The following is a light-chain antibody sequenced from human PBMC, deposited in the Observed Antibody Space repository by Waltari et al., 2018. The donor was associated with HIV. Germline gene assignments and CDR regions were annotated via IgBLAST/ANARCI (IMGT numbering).Light chain of an antibody. Sequence: EIVLTQSPDVQSVTPKEKVTITCRASQSIGSNLHWYQQKPDQSPKLLIKYASRSFSGVHSRFSGSGSGTDFTLTIRGLEAEDAATYYCHQSSSLPHTFGQGTKLEIK. J-gene: IGKJ2*01. CDR3: HQSSSLPHT. CDR1: QSIGSN. V-gene: IGKV6-21*01. CDR2: YAS.